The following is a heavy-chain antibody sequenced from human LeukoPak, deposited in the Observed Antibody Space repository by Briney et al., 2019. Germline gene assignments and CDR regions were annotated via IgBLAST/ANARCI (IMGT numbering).Heavy chain of an antibody. Sequence: SETLSLTCTVSGGSISSYYWSWIRQPPGKGLEWIGYIYYSGSTNYNPSLKSRVTISVDTSKNQFSLKLSSATAADTAVYYCARPAYSSSWHDAFDIWGQGTMVTVSS. D-gene: IGHD6-13*01. CDR3: ARPAYSSSWHDAFDI. J-gene: IGHJ3*02. V-gene: IGHV4-59*08. CDR2: IYYSGST. CDR1: GGSISSYY.